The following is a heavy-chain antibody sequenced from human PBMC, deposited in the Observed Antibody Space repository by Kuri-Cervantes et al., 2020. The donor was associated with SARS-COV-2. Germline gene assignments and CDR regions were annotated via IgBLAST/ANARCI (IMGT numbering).Heavy chain of an antibody. D-gene: IGHD3-10*01. CDR2: IYYSGST. J-gene: IGHJ6*02. CDR1: GDSIRSYY. CDR3: ARAWGGYYFYGMDV. V-gene: IGHV4-59*01. Sequence: GSLRLSCNVSGDSIRSYYWNWIRQPPGKGLERIGYIYYSGSTNYNPSLKSRVTFSVDTAKNQFSLKLSSVAAADTAVYFCARAWGGYYFYGMDVWDQGTTVTVSS.